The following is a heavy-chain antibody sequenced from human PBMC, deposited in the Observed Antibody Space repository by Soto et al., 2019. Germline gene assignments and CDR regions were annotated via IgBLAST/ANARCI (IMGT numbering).Heavy chain of an antibody. CDR1: GGSFSSYC. CDR3: ARGGSYSSSPQFDY. Sequence: SETLYITCAVYGGSFSSYCLTWTRQTPGKGLEWIGEINHSGSTNYNPSLKSRVTISVDTSKNQFSLKLSSVTAADTAVYYCARGGSYSSSPQFDYWGQGTLVTVSS. D-gene: IGHD6-13*01. CDR2: INHSGST. J-gene: IGHJ4*02. V-gene: IGHV4-34*01.